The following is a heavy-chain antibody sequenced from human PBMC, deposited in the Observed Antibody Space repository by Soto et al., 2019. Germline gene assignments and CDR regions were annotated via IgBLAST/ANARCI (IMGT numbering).Heavy chain of an antibody. CDR1: GYSFTSYW. D-gene: IGHD3-22*01. V-gene: IGHV5-10-1*01. J-gene: IGHJ6*02. CDR3: ARPWDSSGCYYYYGMDV. CDR2: IDPSDSYT. Sequence: GESLKISCKGSGYSFTSYWISWVRQMPGKGLEWMGRIDPSDSYTNYSPSFQGHVTISADKSISTAYLQWSSLKASDTAMYYCARPWDSSGCYYYYGMDVWGQGTTVTVSS.